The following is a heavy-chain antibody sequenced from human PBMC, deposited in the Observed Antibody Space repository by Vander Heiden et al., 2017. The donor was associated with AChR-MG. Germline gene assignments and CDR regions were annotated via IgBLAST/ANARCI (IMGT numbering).Heavy chain of an antibody. Sequence: QVQLVQSGTELKKPGDSVTVSCKTSGYTFTNHYIYWVRQVHGEGFEWMGWIDPHTGGAIYAQNFEAWVTLTRDTSIKTTYMELTKVRSADSAVYFCARDVGRFNGMDVWGQGTTIIVSS. CDR3: ARDVGRFNGMDV. CDR1: GYTFTNHY. V-gene: IGHV1-2*04. J-gene: IGHJ6*02. CDR2: IDPHTGGA.